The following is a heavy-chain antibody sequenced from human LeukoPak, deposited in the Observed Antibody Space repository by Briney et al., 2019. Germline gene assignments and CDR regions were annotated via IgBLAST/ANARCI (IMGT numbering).Heavy chain of an antibody. CDR2: ISSSSSYI. CDR1: GFTFSSYS. J-gene: IGHJ6*02. CDR3: ARGSRGYYHYYYGMDV. Sequence: GGSLRLSCAASGFTFSSYSMNWVRQAPGKGLEWVSSISSSSSYIYYADSVKGRFTISRDNAKNSLYLQMNSLRAEDTAVYYCARGSRGYYHYYYGMDVWGQGTTVTVSS. V-gene: IGHV3-21*01. D-gene: IGHD3-22*01.